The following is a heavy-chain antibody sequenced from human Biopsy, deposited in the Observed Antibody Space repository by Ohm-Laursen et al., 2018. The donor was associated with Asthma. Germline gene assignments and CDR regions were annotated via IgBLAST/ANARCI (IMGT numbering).Heavy chain of an antibody. D-gene: IGHD3-9*01. Sequence: ASVKVSCKASGYTFIPFAIHWVRQAPGQRLEWMGWINAGDGNTKYSQKFQGRVTITRDTSASTAYMDLRSLRSEDTAMYYCARTYDGFLTGQVNDAFALWGQGTMVTVSS. V-gene: IGHV1-3*01. J-gene: IGHJ3*01. CDR3: ARTYDGFLTGQVNDAFAL. CDR2: INAGDGNT. CDR1: GYTFIPFA.